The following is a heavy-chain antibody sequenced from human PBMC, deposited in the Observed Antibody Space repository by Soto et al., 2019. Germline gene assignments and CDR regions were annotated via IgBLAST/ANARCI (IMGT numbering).Heavy chain of an antibody. CDR2: IYYSGST. V-gene: IGHV4-39*07. CDR3: ARGRGGWFINQLLNAFDI. J-gene: IGHJ3*02. Sequence: SETLSLTCTVPGGSISSSSYYWGWIRQPPGKGLEWIGSIYYSGSTYYNPSLKSRVTISVDTSKNQFSLKLSSVTAADTAVYYCARGRGGWFINQLLNAFDIWGQGTMVTVSS. CDR1: GGSISSSSYY. D-gene: IGHD2-2*01.